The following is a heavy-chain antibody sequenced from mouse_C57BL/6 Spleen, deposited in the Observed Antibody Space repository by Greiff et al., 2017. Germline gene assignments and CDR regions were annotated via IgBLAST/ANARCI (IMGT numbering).Heavy chain of an antibody. V-gene: IGHV1-50*01. D-gene: IGHD1-1*01. CDR1: GYTFTSYW. CDR2: IDPSDSYT. J-gene: IGHJ3*01. Sequence: VQLQQPGAELVKPGASVKLSCKASGYTFTSYWMQWVKQRPGQGLEWIGEIDPSDSYTNYNQKFKGKATLTVDTSSSTAYMQLSSLTSEDSAVYYCARSPSPGYYYCSSPFAYWGQGTLVTVSA. CDR3: ARSPSPGYYYCSSPFAY.